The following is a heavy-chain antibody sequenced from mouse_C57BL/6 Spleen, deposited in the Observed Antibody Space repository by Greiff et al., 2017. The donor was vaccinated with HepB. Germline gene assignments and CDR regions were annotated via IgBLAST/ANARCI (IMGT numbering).Heavy chain of an antibody. CDR2: IWGVGST. CDR1: GFSLTSYG. V-gene: IGHV2-6*01. CDR3: ASERSYGGFAY. J-gene: IGHJ3*01. Sequence: VKVVESGPGLVAPSQSLSITCTVSGFSLTSYGVDWVRQSPGKGLEWLGVIWGVGSTNYNSALKSRLSISKDNSKSQVFLKMNSLQTDDTAMYYCASERSYGGFAYWGQGTLVTVSA. D-gene: IGHD1-1*01.